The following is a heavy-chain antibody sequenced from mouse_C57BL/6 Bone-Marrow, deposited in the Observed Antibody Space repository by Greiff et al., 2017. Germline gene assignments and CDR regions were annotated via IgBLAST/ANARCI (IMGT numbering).Heavy chain of an antibody. CDR3: ARVYYYGYWYLDV. CDR2: INPGSGGT. Sequence: QVQLQQSGAELVRPGTSVKVSCKASGYAFTNYLIEWVKQRPGQGLEWIGVINPGSGGTNYNEKFKGKATLTADKSSSTAYMQLSSLTSEDSAVYVCARVYYYGYWYLDVWGTGTTGTVSS. D-gene: IGHD1-1*01. V-gene: IGHV1-54*01. J-gene: IGHJ1*03. CDR1: GYAFTNYL.